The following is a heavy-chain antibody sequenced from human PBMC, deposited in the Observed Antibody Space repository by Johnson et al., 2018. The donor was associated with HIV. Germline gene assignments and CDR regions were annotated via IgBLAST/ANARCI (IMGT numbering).Heavy chain of an antibody. J-gene: IGHJ3*02. CDR2: ISSSGSTI. V-gene: IGHV3-11*04. CDR3: ARDAPRRMAVADPKDGHDAFDI. CDR1: GFSFSDYY. Sequence: QVQLVESGGGLVKPGGSLRLSCAASGFSFSDYYMNWIRQAPGKGLEWVSKISSSGSTIYYADSVKGRFTISRDNSKKTLYLQRNSLGAEDTAVYYCARDAPRRMAVADPKDGHDAFDIWGQGTMVTVSS. D-gene: IGHD6-19*01.